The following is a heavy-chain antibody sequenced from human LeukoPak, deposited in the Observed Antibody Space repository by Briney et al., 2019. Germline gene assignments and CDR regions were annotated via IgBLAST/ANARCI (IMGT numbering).Heavy chain of an antibody. D-gene: IGHD2-8*02. CDR1: GYTFTTYA. J-gene: IGHJ5*02. V-gene: IGHV7-4-1*02. CDR2: INTNTGNP. CDR3: ARVIRQLLVVWFDP. Sequence: ASVKVSCKASGYTFTTYAIHWVRQAPGQGLEWMGWINTNTGNPTFAQGFTGRFVFSLDTSVSTAYLQISSLKAEVTAVYYCARVIRQLLVVWFDPWGQGTLVTVSS.